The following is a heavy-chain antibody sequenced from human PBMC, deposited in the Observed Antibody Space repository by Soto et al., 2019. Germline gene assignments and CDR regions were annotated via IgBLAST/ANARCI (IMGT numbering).Heavy chain of an antibody. CDR1: GYTLTELS. J-gene: IGHJ4*02. CDR3: ARGGFGSARDYFDY. CDR2: FDPEDGET. Sequence: ASVKVSCKVSGYTLTELSMHWVRQAPGKGLEWMGGFDPEDGETIYAQKFQGRVTMTEDTSIDTVYMELSSLRSEDTAVYYCARGGFGSARDYFDYWGQGTLVTVSS. D-gene: IGHD3-3*01. V-gene: IGHV1-24*01.